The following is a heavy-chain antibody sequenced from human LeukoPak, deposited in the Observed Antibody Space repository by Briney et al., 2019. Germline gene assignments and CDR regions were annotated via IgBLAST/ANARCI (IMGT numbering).Heavy chain of an antibody. CDR2: VYYSGST. CDR1: GGSISSSNYY. D-gene: IGHD4-17*01. V-gene: IGHV4-39*01. J-gene: IGHJ5*02. Sequence: KPSETLSLTCTVSGGSISSSNYYLGWIRQPPGKGLEWIGSVYYSGSTYYNPSLKSRVTISVDTSKNQFSLKLSSVTAADTAVYYCARHLDYGDYSGHNWFDPWGQGTLVTVSS. CDR3: ARHLDYGDYSGHNWFDP.